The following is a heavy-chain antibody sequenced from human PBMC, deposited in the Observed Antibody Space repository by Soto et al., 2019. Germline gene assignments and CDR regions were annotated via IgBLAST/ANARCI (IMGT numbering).Heavy chain of an antibody. D-gene: IGHD3-22*01. CDR2: ISGSGART. J-gene: IGHJ3*02. CDR3: ARDDHYDTNVAFDI. CDR1: GFTFSSYA. V-gene: IGHV3-23*01. Sequence: PGGSLRLSCAASGFTFSSYAMSWVRQAPGKGLEWISVISGSGARTNYADSVKGRFTISRDNSKNTLYLQMNSLSAEDTGVYYCARDDHYDTNVAFDIWGHGTMVTVSS.